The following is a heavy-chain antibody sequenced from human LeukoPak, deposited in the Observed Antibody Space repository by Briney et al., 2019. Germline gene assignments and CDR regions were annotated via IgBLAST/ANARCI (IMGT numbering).Heavy chain of an antibody. J-gene: IGHJ4*02. CDR1: GYTFTGYY. V-gene: IGHV1-2*02. CDR2: INPNSGGT. Sequence: ASVKVSCKASGYTFTGYYMHWVRQAPGQGLEWMGWINPNSGGTNYAQKFQGRVTMTRDTSISTAYMELSRLRSDDTAVYYCVRAYSGWPPFDYWGQGTLVTVSS. D-gene: IGHD6-19*01. CDR3: VRAYSGWPPFDY.